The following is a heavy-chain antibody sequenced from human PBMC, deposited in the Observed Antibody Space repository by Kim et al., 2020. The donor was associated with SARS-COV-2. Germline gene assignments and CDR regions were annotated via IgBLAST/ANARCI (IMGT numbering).Heavy chain of an antibody. Sequence: SETLSLTCTVSGGSISSSSYYWGWIRQPPGKGLEWIGSIHYSGSTYYNPSLNSRVTISVDTSKNQFSLKLSSVTAADTAVYYCARTTMVRGIDYWGQGTLVTVSS. J-gene: IGHJ4*01. V-gene: IGHV4-39*01. CDR3: ARTTMVRGIDY. CDR2: IHYSGST. CDR1: GGSISSSSYY. D-gene: IGHD3-10*01.